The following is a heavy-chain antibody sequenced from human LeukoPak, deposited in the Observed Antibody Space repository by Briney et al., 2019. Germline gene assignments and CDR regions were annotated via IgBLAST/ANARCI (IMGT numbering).Heavy chain of an antibody. CDR3: AREAHYDFWSGSSHGGVDV. CDR2: IYTSGST. V-gene: IGHV4-4*07. CDR1: GGSISSYY. J-gene: IGHJ6*02. Sequence: SETLSLTCTVSGGSISSYYWSWIRQPAGKGLEWIGRIYTSGSTNYNPSLKSRVTMSVDTSKNQFSLKLSSVTAADTAVYYRAREAHYDFWSGSSHGGVDVWGQGTTVTVSS. D-gene: IGHD3-3*01.